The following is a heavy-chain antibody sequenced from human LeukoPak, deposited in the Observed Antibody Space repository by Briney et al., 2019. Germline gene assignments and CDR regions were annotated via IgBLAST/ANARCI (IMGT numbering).Heavy chain of an antibody. CDR2: IYSGGNT. J-gene: IGHJ6*01. CDR1: GFTTSSNH. Sequence: PGGSLRLSCAASGFTTSSNHMSWVRQAPGKGLEWVSVIYSGGNTYYADFVKGRFTISRDNSKNSLYLQMNSLRAEDTALFFCARVGTAVTAFGGDVWGQGTTVTVSS. CDR3: ARVGTAVTAFGGDV. V-gene: IGHV3-53*01. D-gene: IGHD4-17*01.